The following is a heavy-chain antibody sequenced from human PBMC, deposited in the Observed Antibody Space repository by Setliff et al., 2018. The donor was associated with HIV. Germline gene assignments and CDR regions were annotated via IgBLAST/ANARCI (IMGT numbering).Heavy chain of an antibody. D-gene: IGHD3-10*01. CDR2: IYHSGST. Sequence: SETLSLTCAVSGGSISSNWWSWVRQSPGKGLEWIGEIYHSGSTHYNPSLQSRVTISVDKSKSQFSLKLNSVTAADTAVYYCGGRGSGFFHYYYYMDVWGKGTTVTVSS. CDR3: GGRGSGFFHYYYYMDV. V-gene: IGHV4-4*02. CDR1: GGSISSNW. J-gene: IGHJ6*03.